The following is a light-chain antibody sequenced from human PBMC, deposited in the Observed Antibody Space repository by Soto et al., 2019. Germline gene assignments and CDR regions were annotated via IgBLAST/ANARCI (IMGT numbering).Light chain of an antibody. J-gene: IGLJ2*01. V-gene: IGLV2-8*01. CDR2: EVI. CDR1: SSDVGGHNY. CDR3: TSYAGSDNVI. Sequence: QSALTQPPSASGSPGQSVTISCTGTSSDVGGHNYVSWYQQHPGKAPKLLIYEVIQRPSGVPDRVSGSKSGNTASLTVSGLQAEDEADYYCTSYAGSDNVIFGGGTKLTVL.